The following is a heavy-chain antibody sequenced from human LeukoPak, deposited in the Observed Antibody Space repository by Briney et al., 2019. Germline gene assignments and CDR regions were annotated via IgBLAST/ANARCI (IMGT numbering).Heavy chain of an antibody. CDR3: ARDASMVRGVTPFDY. J-gene: IGHJ4*02. Sequence: GRSLRLSCAASGFTFSNHGMHWVRQAPGKGLEWVAVIWYDGSNKYYADSVKGRFTFSRDNSKNTLYLQMNSLRVEDTAVYYCARDASMVRGVTPFDYWGQGTLVTVSS. V-gene: IGHV3-33*01. CDR2: IWYDGSNK. CDR1: GFTFSNHG. D-gene: IGHD3-10*01.